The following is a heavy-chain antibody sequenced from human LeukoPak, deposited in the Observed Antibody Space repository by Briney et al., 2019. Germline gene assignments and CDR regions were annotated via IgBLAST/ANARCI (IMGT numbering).Heavy chain of an antibody. CDR3: AKDIYQYYYDSSGYAFDY. J-gene: IGHJ4*02. D-gene: IGHD3-22*01. CDR1: GLTFDDYA. Sequence: GGSLRLSCAASGLTFDDYAMHWVRQAPGKGLEWVSLISGDGGSTYYADSVKGRFTISRDNSKNSLYLQMNSLRTEDTALYYCAKDIYQYYYDSSGYAFDYWGQGTLVTVSS. CDR2: ISGDGGST. V-gene: IGHV3-43*02.